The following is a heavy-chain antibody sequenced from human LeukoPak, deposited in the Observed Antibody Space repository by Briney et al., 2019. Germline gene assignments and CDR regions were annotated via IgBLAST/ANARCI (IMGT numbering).Heavy chain of an antibody. CDR2: ISGSGGST. CDR1: GGSFSGYY. CDR3: ATQTGALYYYYGMDV. D-gene: IGHD3-10*01. V-gene: IGHV3-23*01. Sequence: ETLSLTCAVYGGSFSGYYWSWVRQAPGKGLEWVSAISGSGGSTYYADSVKGRFTISRDNSKNTLYLQMNSLRAEDTAVYYCATQTGALYYYYGMDVWGQGTTVTVSS. J-gene: IGHJ6*02.